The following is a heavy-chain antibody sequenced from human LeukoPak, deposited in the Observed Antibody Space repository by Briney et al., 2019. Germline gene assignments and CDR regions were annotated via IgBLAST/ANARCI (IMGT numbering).Heavy chain of an antibody. Sequence: GGSLRLSCAASGFTFSSYSLNWVRQAPGKGLEWVSSISSSSSYIYYADSVKGRFTISRDNAKNSLYLQMNSLRAEDTAVYYCARPPHIAAAGNFDYWGQGTLVTVSS. CDR1: GFTFSSYS. V-gene: IGHV3-21*01. CDR2: ISSSSSYI. J-gene: IGHJ4*02. CDR3: ARPPHIAAAGNFDY. D-gene: IGHD6-13*01.